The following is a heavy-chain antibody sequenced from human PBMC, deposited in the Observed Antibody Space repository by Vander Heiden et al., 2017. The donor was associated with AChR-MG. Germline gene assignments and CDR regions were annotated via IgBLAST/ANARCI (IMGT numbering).Heavy chain of an antibody. D-gene: IGHD6-13*01. Sequence: QVQLVESGGGVVQPGRSLRPSCAASGFPFSSYGMHWVRQAPGKGLEWVAVISYDGSNKYYADSVKGRFTITRDNSKNTLYLQMNSLRAEDTAVYYCAKDYSSSWGFDYWGQGTLVTVSS. CDR3: AKDYSSSWGFDY. J-gene: IGHJ4*02. CDR2: ISYDGSNK. CDR1: GFPFSSYG. V-gene: IGHV3-30*18.